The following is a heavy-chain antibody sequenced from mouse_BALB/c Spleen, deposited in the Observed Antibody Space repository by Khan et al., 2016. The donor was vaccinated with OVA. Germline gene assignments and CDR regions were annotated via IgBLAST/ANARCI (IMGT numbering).Heavy chain of an antibody. Sequence: EVQLQESGPGLVKPSQSLSLTCTVTGYSITSDYAWNWIRQFPGNKLEWMGYIKYSGSTSYNPSLKSRFSITRNTSKKQFFLQLSSVTTEDTDTYYCARSGTISTVVITDFDYWGQGTTLTVSS. D-gene: IGHD1-1*01. CDR3: ARSGTISTVVITDFDY. CDR2: IKYSGST. CDR1: GYSITSDYA. J-gene: IGHJ2*01. V-gene: IGHV3-2*02.